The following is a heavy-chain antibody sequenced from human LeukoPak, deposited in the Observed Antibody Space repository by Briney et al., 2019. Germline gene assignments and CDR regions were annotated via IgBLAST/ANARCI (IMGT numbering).Heavy chain of an antibody. V-gene: IGHV3-48*03. CDR1: GFTFSSYE. CDR2: ISSSGSTI. D-gene: IGHD4-23*01. CDR3: ARAVGQLDAFDI. J-gene: IGHJ3*02. Sequence: GGSLRLSCAASGFTFSSYEMNWVRQAPGKGLEWVSYISSSGSTIYYADSVKGRFTISRDNAKNSLYLQMSSLRAEDTAVYYCARAVGQLDAFDIWGQGTMVTASS.